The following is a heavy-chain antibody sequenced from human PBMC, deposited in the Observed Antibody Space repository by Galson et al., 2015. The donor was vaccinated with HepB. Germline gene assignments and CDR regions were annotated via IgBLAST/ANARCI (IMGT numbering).Heavy chain of an antibody. Sequence: SVKVSCKVSGYTLTELCMHWVRQAPGKGLEWMGGFDPEDGETIYAQKFQGRVTMMEDTPTDTAYMELSSLTSDDTAVYYCAAGAGSYYQLDYWGQGTLVIVPS. D-gene: IGHD1-26*01. V-gene: IGHV1-24*01. CDR1: GYTLTELC. CDR3: AAGAGSYYQLDY. CDR2: FDPEDGET. J-gene: IGHJ4*02.